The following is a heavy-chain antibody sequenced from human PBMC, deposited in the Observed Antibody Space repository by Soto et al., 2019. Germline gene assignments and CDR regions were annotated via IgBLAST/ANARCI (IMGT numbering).Heavy chain of an antibody. Sequence: GGSLRLSCAASGFTVSSNYMSWVRQAPGKGLAWVSVIYSSGSTYYEDSVKGRFTISRDNSKNTLYLQVNSLRAEDTAVYYCARDPAPYPYVDAFDIWGQGTMVTVSS. J-gene: IGHJ3*02. CDR3: ARDPAPYPYVDAFDI. CDR2: IYSSGST. CDR1: GFTVSSNY. V-gene: IGHV3-66*03. D-gene: IGHD3-16*01.